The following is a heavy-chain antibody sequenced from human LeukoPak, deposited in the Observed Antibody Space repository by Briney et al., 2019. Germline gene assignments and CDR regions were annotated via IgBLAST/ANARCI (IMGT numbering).Heavy chain of an antibody. D-gene: IGHD4-17*01. J-gene: IGHJ4*02. CDR2: VYASGST. V-gene: IGHV4-59*01. CDR1: GGSISNYY. Sequence: SETLSLTCTVSGGSISNYYWTWIRQPPGKGLEWIGFVYASGSTNYNPSLQSRVTISVDTSKNQFSLNLTSMTAADTAVYYCAREGGTDYGDYLRYWGQGTLVTVSS. CDR3: AREGGTDYGDYLRY.